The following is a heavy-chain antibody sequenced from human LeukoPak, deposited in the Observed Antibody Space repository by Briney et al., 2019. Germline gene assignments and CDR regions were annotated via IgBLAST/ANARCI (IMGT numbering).Heavy chain of an antibody. Sequence: SETLSLTCTVSGGSISSYYWSWIRQPPGKGLEWIGCIYYSGSTNYNPSLKSRVTISVDTSKNQFSLKLSSVTAADTAVYYCARDRGYSYGFRGDYYYYYYMDVWGKGTTVTISS. D-gene: IGHD5-18*01. J-gene: IGHJ6*03. CDR3: ARDRGYSYGFRGDYYYYYYMDV. CDR1: GGSISSYY. V-gene: IGHV4-59*01. CDR2: IYYSGST.